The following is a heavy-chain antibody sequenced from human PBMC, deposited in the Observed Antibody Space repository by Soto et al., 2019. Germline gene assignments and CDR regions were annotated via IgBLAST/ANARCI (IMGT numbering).Heavy chain of an antibody. Sequence: PGESLKISCKGSGYSFTSYWIGWVRQIPGKGLEWMGIIYPGDSDTRYSPSFQGQVTISADKSISTAYLQWSSLKASDTAMYYCARWATYYYDSSGYYGRHAFDIWGQGTMVTVSS. D-gene: IGHD3-22*01. J-gene: IGHJ3*02. CDR1: GYSFTSYW. V-gene: IGHV5-51*01. CDR3: ARWATYYYDSSGYYGRHAFDI. CDR2: IYPGDSDT.